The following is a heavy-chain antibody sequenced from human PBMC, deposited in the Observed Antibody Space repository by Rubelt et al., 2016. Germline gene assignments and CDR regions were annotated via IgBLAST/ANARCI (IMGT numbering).Heavy chain of an antibody. CDR1: GFTVSSVW. Sequence: EARGGLVQPGGSLRLSCVASGFTVSSVWMHWVRQVPGKGLVWVSVISGSGGYTYYADSVKGRFTISRDNSKNTLYLQMNSLRAEDTALYYCAKNSRRELPVDPWGQGTLVTVSS. V-gene: IGHV3-23*01. J-gene: IGHJ5*02. D-gene: IGHD1-7*01. CDR3: AKNSRRELPVDP. CDR2: ISGSGGYT.